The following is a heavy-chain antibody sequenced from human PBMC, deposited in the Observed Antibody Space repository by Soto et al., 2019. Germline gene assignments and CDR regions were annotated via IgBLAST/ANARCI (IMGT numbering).Heavy chain of an antibody. D-gene: IGHD2-2*01. CDR2: IYYSGST. CDR1: GGSISSYY. CDR3: ARDAGNIYCSSTSCTPSWFDP. J-gene: IGHJ5*02. V-gene: IGHV4-59*12. Sequence: SETLSLTCTVSGGSISSYYWSWIRQPPGKGLEWIGYIYYSGSTYYNPSLKSRVTISVDTSKNQFSLKLSSVTAADTAVYYCARDAGNIYCSSTSCTPSWFDPWGQGTLVTVSS.